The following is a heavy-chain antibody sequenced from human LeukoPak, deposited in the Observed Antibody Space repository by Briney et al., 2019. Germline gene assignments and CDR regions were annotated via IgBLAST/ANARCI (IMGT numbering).Heavy chain of an antibody. CDR3: ARGVKPQWGPDAFDI. V-gene: IGHV4-4*02. Sequence: SGTLSLTCAVSGGSTINSNWWSWVRQPPGKGLEWIGEIDHSGSTSYNPSLKSRVTMSVDRSQNQFSLRLSTVTAADTAVYYCARGVKPQWGPDAFDIWGQGTMVTVSS. CDR1: GGSTINSNW. J-gene: IGHJ3*02. D-gene: IGHD2-8*01. CDR2: IDHSGST.